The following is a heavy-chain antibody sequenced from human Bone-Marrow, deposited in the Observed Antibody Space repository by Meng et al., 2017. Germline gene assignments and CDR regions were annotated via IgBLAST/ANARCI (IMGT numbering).Heavy chain of an antibody. Sequence: QVQLQESGPGLVKPSQTLSLTCTVSGGSISSGNHYWIWIRQHPGKGLEYIGYIYYSGSTYYNPSLKSRVIISVDTSKNQFSLRLNSVTAADTAVYYCASLYGDSSVWYLDLWGRGTLVTVSS. CDR2: IYYSGST. V-gene: IGHV4-31*03. J-gene: IGHJ2*01. D-gene: IGHD4-17*01. CDR3: ASLYGDSSVWYLDL. CDR1: GGSISSGNHY.